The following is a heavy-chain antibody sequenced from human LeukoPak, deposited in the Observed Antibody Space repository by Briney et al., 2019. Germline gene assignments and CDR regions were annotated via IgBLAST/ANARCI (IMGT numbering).Heavy chain of an antibody. CDR2: ISYDGSNK. Sequence: PGRSLRLSCAASGFTFSSYAMHWVRQAPGKGLEWVAVISYDGSNKYYADSVKGRFTISRENSKNALYLQMNSLRAEDTAVYYCAKDYYDSTGYYSRFDYWGQGTLVTVSS. J-gene: IGHJ4*02. CDR1: GFTFSSYA. D-gene: IGHD3-22*01. V-gene: IGHV3-30*18. CDR3: AKDYYDSTGYYSRFDY.